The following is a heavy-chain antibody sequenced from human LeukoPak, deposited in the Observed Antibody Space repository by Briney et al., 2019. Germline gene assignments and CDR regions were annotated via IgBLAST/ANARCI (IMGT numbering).Heavy chain of an antibody. CDR1: GFTLSSYA. CDR2: ISSNGGST. CDR3: VKDQIRSGVDY. D-gene: IGHD3-10*01. Sequence: GGSLRLSCSASGFTLSSYAMHWVRQAPGKGLEYVSAISSNGGSTYYADSVKGRFTISRDNSKNTLYLQMSSLRAEDTAVYYCVKDQIRSGVDYWGQGTLVTVSS. V-gene: IGHV3-64D*06. J-gene: IGHJ4*02.